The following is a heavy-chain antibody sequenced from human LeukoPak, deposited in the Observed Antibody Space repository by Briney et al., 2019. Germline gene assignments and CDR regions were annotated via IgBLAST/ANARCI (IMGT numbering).Heavy chain of an antibody. CDR3: ARGSTAAANLDC. CDR2: IKQDGSAK. J-gene: IGHJ4*02. CDR1: GFTFSTYW. V-gene: IGHV3-7*01. D-gene: IGHD2-2*01. Sequence: GGSLRLSCVASGFTFSTYWMSWVRQAAGKGLEWVANIKQDGSAKDYVDSVKGRFTISRDNAKNSLYLQMNSLRAEDTAVYYCARGSTAAANLDCWGQGILVSVSS.